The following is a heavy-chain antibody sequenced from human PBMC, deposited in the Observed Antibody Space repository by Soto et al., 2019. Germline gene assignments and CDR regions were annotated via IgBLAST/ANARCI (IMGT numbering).Heavy chain of an antibody. D-gene: IGHD2-21*02. CDR2: ISSSSSYI. Sequence: GSLRLSCAASGFTFSSYSMNWVRQAPGKGLEWVSSISSSSSYIYYADSVKGRFTISRDNAKNSLYLQMNRLRAEDTAVYYCARDLAYCGGDCYSGFDYWGQGTLVTVSS. J-gene: IGHJ4*02. V-gene: IGHV3-21*01. CDR1: GFTFSSYS. CDR3: ARDLAYCGGDCYSGFDY.